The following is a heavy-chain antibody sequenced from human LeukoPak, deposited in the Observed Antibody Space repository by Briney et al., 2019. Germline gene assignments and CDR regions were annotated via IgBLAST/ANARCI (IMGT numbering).Heavy chain of an antibody. CDR2: IKQDGSEE. CDR1: GVTFSSYS. J-gene: IGHJ6*02. V-gene: IGHV3-7*05. D-gene: IGHD6-6*01. CDR3: ARDPYSSTWSYGMDA. Sequence: PGGSLRLSCAASGVTFSSYSMNWVRQAPGRGLEWVANIKQDGSEEVYVDSLKGRFTISRDNAKNSLFLQMNTLRAEDTTVYYCARDPYSSTWSYGMDAWGQGTTVTVSS.